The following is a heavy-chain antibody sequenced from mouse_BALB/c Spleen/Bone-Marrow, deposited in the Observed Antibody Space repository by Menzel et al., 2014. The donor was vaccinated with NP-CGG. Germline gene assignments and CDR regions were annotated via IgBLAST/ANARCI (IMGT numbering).Heavy chain of an antibody. CDR1: GYSITNGYY. J-gene: IGHJ4*01. CDR3: AMGHYAMDY. V-gene: IGHV3-6*02. CDR2: ITYDGSS. Sequence: ESGPGLVKPSQSLSLPCSVTGYSITNGYYWNWIRPFPGNKLEWMAYITYDGSSDYNPSLKNRISITRDTSKNQFFLKLNSVTTEDTSTYYCAMGHYAMDYWGQGTSVTVSS.